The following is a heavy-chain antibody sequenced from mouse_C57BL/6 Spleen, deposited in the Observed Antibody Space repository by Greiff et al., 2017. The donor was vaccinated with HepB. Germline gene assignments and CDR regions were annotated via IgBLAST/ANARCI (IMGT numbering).Heavy chain of an antibody. CDR1: GFTFSDSY. V-gene: IGHV5-12*01. Sequence: EVKLVESGGGLVQPGGSLKLSCAASGFTFSDSYMYWVRQTPEKRLEWVAYISNGGGSTYYPDTVKGRFTISRDNAKNTLYLQMSRLKSEDTAMYYCARAYGNYNWFAYWGQGTLVTVSA. J-gene: IGHJ3*01. CDR3: ARAYGNYNWFAY. D-gene: IGHD2-1*01. CDR2: ISNGGGST.